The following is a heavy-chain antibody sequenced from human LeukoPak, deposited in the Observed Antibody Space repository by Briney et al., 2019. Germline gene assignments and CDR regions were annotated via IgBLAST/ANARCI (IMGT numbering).Heavy chain of an antibody. Sequence: QPGGSLRLSCAASGFTFSSYAMSWVRQAPGKGLEWVSAISGSGGSTYYADSVKGRFAISRDDSKSTLYLQMNSLRGEDTAVYYCARFAPPREYDYWGQGTLVTVSS. J-gene: IGHJ4*02. D-gene: IGHD2/OR15-2a*01. CDR1: GFTFSSYA. V-gene: IGHV3-23*01. CDR3: ARFAPPREYDY. CDR2: ISGSGGST.